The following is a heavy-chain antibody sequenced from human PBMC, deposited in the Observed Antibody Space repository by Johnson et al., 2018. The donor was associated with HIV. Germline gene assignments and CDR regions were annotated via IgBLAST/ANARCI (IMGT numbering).Heavy chain of an antibody. CDR1: GFIFRTNG. Sequence: QVQLVESGGGVVQPGGPLRLSCAASGFIFRTNGMHWVRQAPGKGLEWVSVIYSGGSTYYADSVKGRFTISRDNAKNSLYLQMNSLRPEDTALYYCAKDKWGGHNLHAIDIWGQGTMVTVSS. V-gene: IGHV3-NL1*01. D-gene: IGHD5-24*01. J-gene: IGHJ3*02. CDR3: AKDKWGGHNLHAIDI. CDR2: IYSGGST.